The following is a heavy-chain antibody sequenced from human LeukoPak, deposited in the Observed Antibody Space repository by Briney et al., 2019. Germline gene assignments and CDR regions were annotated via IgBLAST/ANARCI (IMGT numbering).Heavy chain of an antibody. CDR3: ARSLLLWFGELPGYMDV. CDR1: GFTFSSYG. J-gene: IGHJ6*03. Sequence: GGSLRLSCAASGFTFSSYGMHWVRQAPGKGLEWVANIKQDGSEKYYVDSVKGRFTISRDNAKNSLYLQMNSLRAEDTAVYYCARSLLLWFGELPGYMDVWGKGTTVTVSS. D-gene: IGHD3-10*01. CDR2: IKQDGSEK. V-gene: IGHV3-7*01.